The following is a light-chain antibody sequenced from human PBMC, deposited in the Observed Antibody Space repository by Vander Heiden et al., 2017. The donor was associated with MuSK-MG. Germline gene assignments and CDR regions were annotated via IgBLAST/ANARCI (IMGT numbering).Light chain of an antibody. CDR3: QRRRNRSSIT. Sequence: IVLTQSPATLSLSPGARAPLSCRASQCVARYSAWDRQKPGQAQRLRIYDAGNRATGIRARVRGSGSGTDFTLTISSIGPEDVAVDVCQRRRNRSSITFGHGTKVDIK. J-gene: IGKJ3*01. CDR1: QCVARY. V-gene: IGKV3-11*01. CDR2: DAG.